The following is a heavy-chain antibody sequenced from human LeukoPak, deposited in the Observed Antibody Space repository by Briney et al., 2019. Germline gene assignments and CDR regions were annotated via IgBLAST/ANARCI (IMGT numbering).Heavy chain of an antibody. CDR1: GYTFTSYG. D-gene: IGHD3-22*01. J-gene: IGHJ4*02. V-gene: IGHV1-18*01. CDR2: ISAYNGNT. Sequence: GASVKVSCKASGYTFTSYGISWVRQAPGQGLEWMGWISAYNGNTKYAQRLQGRVTMTTDTSTTTAYVELRSLRSDDTAVYYCXXGLEGYYYVSFDYWGQGTLVTVSS. CDR3: XXGLEGYYYVSFDY.